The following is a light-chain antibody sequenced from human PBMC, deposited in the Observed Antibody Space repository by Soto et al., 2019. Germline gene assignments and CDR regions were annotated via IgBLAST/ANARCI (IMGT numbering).Light chain of an antibody. J-gene: IGLJ2*01. CDR2: DDS. CDR3: SSYTSSSTLVV. V-gene: IGLV2-14*01. CDR1: SSDVGGYNY. Sequence: QFVLTQPASVSGSPGQSITISCTGTSSDVGGYNYVSWYQQHPGKAPKLMIYDDSNRPSGVSNRFSGSKSGNTASLTISGLQAEDEADYYCSSYTSSSTLVVFGGGTKVTVL.